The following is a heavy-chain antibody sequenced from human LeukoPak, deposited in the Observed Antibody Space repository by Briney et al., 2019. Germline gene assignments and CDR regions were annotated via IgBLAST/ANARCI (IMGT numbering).Heavy chain of an antibody. V-gene: IGHV1-18*01. CDR1: GGTFSNYA. D-gene: IGHD3-22*01. J-gene: IGHJ4*02. CDR3: ARAHYYDSSGYFY. Sequence: GSSVKVSCKASGGTFSNYAINWVRQAPGQGLEWMGWISAYNGNTNYAQKLQGRVTMTTDTSTSTAYMELRSLRSDDTAVYYCARAHYYDSSGYFYWGQGTLVTVSS. CDR2: ISAYNGNT.